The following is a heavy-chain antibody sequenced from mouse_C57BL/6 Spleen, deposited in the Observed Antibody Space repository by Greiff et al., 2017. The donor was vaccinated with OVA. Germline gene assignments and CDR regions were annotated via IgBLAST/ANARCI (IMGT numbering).Heavy chain of an antibody. Sequence: GGGLVQPKGSLKLSCAASGFSFNTYAMNWVRQAPGKGLEWVARIRSKSNNYATYYADSVKDRFTISRDDSESMLYLQMNNLKTEDTAMYYCVRRDTVVSMDYWGQGTSVTVSS. J-gene: IGHJ4*01. V-gene: IGHV10-1*01. CDR2: IRSKSNNYAT. CDR3: VRRDTVVSMDY. D-gene: IGHD1-1*01. CDR1: GFSFNTYA.